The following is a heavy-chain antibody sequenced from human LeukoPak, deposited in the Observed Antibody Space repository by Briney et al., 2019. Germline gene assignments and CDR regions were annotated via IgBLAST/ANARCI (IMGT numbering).Heavy chain of an antibody. V-gene: IGHV1-18*01. D-gene: IGHD2-15*01. J-gene: IGHJ4*02. CDR3: ARGHPVVVAAIDY. Sequence: ASLKVSCKASGYTFTSYGISWVRQAPGQGLEWMGWISAYNGNTNNAQKHQGRVTMTTDTTTSTAYMELRSLRADDTAVYYWARGHPVVVAAIDYWGQGTLVTVSS. CDR1: GYTFTSYG. CDR2: ISAYNGNT.